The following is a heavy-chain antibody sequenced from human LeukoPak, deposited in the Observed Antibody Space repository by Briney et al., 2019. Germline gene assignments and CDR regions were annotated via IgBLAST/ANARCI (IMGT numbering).Heavy chain of an antibody. CDR3: ARIYYDSSGYYCGMDV. V-gene: IGHV1-18*01. Sequence: AASVKVSCKASGYTFTSYGISRVRQAPGQGLEWMGRISAYNGNTNYAQKLQGRVTMTTDTSTSTAYMELRSLRSDDTAVYYCARIYYDSSGYYCGMDVWGQGTTVTVSS. D-gene: IGHD3-22*01. J-gene: IGHJ6*02. CDR1: GYTFTSYG. CDR2: ISAYNGNT.